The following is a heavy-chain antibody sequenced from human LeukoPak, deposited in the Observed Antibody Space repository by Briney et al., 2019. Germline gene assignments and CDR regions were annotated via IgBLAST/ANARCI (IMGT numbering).Heavy chain of an antibody. CDR2: IIPIFGTA. CDR1: GGTFSSYA. D-gene: IGHD3-9*01. V-gene: IGHV1-69*05. CDR3: ARHNHFDWFHYLDY. J-gene: IGHJ4*02. Sequence: GASVKVSCKASGGTFSSYAISWVRQAPGQGLEWMGGIIPIFGTANYAQKFQGRVTITTDESTSTAYMELSSLRSEDTAVYYCARHNHFDWFHYLDYWGQGTLVTVSS.